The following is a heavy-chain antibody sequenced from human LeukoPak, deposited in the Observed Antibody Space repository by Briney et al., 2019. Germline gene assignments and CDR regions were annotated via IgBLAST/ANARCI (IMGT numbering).Heavy chain of an antibody. V-gene: IGHV3-7*01. CDR3: ARGVNRRFYGSGRRNHWFDP. Sequence: GGSLRLSCAASGFTFSSYWMSWVRQAPGKGLEWVANIKQDGSEKYYVDSVKGRFTISRDNAKNSLYLQMNSLRAEDTAVYYCARGVNRRFYGSGRRNHWFDPWGQGSLVTVSS. D-gene: IGHD3-10*01. CDR2: IKQDGSEK. J-gene: IGHJ5*02. CDR1: GFTFSSYW.